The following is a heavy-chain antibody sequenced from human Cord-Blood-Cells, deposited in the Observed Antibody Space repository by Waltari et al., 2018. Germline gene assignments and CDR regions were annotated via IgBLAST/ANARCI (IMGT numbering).Heavy chain of an antibody. CDR1: GYPSTTYG. J-gene: IGHJ3*02. Sequence: QVQLVQSGAEVKKPGASVKVSCKASGYPSTTYGISGVHRPTGKGLEWMGWISAYNGNTNYAQKLQGRVTMTTDTSTSTAYMELRSLRSDDTAVYYCARLDCSSTSCYVGYAFDIWGQGTMVTVSS. CDR2: ISAYNGNT. D-gene: IGHD2-2*01. V-gene: IGHV1-18*01. CDR3: ARLDCSSTSCYVGYAFDI.